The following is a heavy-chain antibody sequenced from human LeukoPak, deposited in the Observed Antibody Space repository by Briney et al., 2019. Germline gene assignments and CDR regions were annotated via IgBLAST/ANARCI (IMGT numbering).Heavy chain of an antibody. CDR3: AIHPSDSSGYFSY. Sequence: ASVKVSCKASGYTFSSCAINWVRQAPGQGLEYMGWIDTKTGNPTYAQGFTGRFVFSLDTSVSTAYLQISSLKAEDTAVYYCAIHPSDSSGYFSYWGQGALVTVSS. J-gene: IGHJ4*02. CDR2: IDTKTGNP. D-gene: IGHD3-22*01. CDR1: GYTFSSCA. V-gene: IGHV7-4-1*02.